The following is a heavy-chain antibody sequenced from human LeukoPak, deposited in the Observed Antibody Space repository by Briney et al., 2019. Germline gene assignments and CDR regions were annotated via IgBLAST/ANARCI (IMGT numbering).Heavy chain of an antibody. CDR2: ISSSSSTI. J-gene: IGHJ4*02. Sequence: GGSLRLSCAASGFTFSSYSMNWVRQAPGKGLEWVSYISSSSSTIYYADSVKGRFTISRDNAKNSLYLQMNSLGAEDTAVYYCARLGYCSSTSCRGPSFDYWGQGTLVTVSS. CDR1: GFTFSSYS. V-gene: IGHV3-48*01. CDR3: ARLGYCSSTSCRGPSFDY. D-gene: IGHD2-2*01.